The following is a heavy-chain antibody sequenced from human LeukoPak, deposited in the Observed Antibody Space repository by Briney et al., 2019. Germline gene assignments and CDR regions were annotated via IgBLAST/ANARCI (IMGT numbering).Heavy chain of an antibody. CDR3: ARGDFDY. V-gene: IGHV3-53*01. Sequence: GGSLRLSCAASGFTVSSNYMSWVRQAPGKGLEWVSVIYTGGSTFYTDSVEGRFTISRDNSKNTLYLQMNSLRAEDTAVYYCARGDFDYWGQGTLVTVSS. J-gene: IGHJ4*02. CDR2: IYTGGST. CDR1: GFTVSSNY.